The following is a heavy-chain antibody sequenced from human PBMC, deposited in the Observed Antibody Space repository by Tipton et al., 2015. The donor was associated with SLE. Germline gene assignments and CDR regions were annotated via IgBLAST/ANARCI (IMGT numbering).Heavy chain of an antibody. J-gene: IGHJ4*02. CDR3: AGLVVATRFYYFDY. D-gene: IGHD5-12*01. V-gene: IGHV4-59*01. Sequence: LRLSCTVSGGSISSYYWSWIRQPPGKGLEWIGYIYYSGSTNYNPSLKSRVTISVDTSKNQFSLKPSSVTAADTAVYYCAGLVVATRFYYFDYWGQGTLVTVSS. CDR2: IYYSGST. CDR1: GGSISSYY.